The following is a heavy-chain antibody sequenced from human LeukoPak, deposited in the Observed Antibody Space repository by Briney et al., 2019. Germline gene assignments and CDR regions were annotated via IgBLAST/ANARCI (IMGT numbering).Heavy chain of an antibody. CDR2: IRSKAYGGTT. CDR3: TRDNLPGYCSSTSCFHYYYYYMDV. Sequence: GGSLRLSCTASGFTFGDYAMSWVRQAPGKGLEWVGFIRSKAYGGTTEYAASVKGRFTISRDDSKSIAYLQMNSLKTEDTAVYYCTRDNLPGYCSSTSCFHYYYYYMDVWGKGTTVTVSS. D-gene: IGHD2-2*01. CDR1: GFTFGDYA. J-gene: IGHJ6*03. V-gene: IGHV3-49*04.